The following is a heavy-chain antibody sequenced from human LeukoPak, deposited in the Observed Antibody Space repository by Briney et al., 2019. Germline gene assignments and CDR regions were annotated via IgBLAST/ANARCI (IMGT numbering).Heavy chain of an antibody. CDR3: ARRRSGDYDAFDI. D-gene: IGHD4-17*01. CDR2: INAGNGNT. V-gene: IGHV1-3*01. J-gene: IGHJ3*02. CDR1: GYTFTSYA. Sequence: GASVKASCKASGYTFTSYAMHWVRQAPGQRLEWMGWINAGNGNTKYSQKFQGRVTITRDTSASTAYMELSSLRSEDTAVYYCARRRSGDYDAFDIWGQGTMVTVSS.